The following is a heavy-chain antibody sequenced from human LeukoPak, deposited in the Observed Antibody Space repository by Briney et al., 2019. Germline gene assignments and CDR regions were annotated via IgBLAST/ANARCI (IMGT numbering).Heavy chain of an antibody. CDR3: ARLGDIVVVPPVMDV. CDR2: IYTSGST. CDR1: GGSISSYY. J-gene: IGHJ6*03. Sequence: PSETLSLTCTVSGGSISSYYWSWIRQPAGKGLEWIGRIYTSGSTNYNPSLKSRVTMSVDTSKNQFSLKLSSVTAADTAVYYCARLGDIVVVPPVMDVWGKGTTVTVSS. V-gene: IGHV4-4*07. D-gene: IGHD2-2*01.